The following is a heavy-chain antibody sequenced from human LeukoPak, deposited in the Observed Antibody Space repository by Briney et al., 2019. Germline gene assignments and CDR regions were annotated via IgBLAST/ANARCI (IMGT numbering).Heavy chain of an antibody. CDR2: IIPIFGTA. V-gene: IGHV1-69*05. D-gene: IGHD6-25*01. Sequence: GASVTVSCKASGGTFSSYAISWVRQAPGQGLEWMGGIIPIFGTANYAQKFQGRVTITTDESTSTACRDLSSLRSEDTAVYYCARDRKGYSSASGRTPLGYYYYLDVWGKGTTVTVSS. CDR3: ARDRKGYSSASGRTPLGYYYYLDV. J-gene: IGHJ6*03. CDR1: GGTFSSYA.